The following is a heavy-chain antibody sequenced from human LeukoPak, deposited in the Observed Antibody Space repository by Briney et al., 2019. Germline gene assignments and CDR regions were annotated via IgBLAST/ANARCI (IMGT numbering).Heavy chain of an antibody. CDR1: GFPFSSYA. D-gene: IGHD2-2*01. V-gene: IGHV3-23*01. J-gene: IGHJ4*02. CDR3: AKGGLGYCSSTSCYYFDY. Sequence: GGSLRLSCAASGFPFSSYAMSWVRQAPGKGLEWDSAISGSGGSTYYADSVKGRFTISRDNSKNTLYLQMNSLRAEDTAVYYCAKGGLGYCSSTSCYYFDYWGQGTLVTVSS. CDR2: ISGSGGST.